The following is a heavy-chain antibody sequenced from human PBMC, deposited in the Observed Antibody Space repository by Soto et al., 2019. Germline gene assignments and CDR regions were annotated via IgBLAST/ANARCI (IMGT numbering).Heavy chain of an antibody. D-gene: IGHD3-16*01. CDR1: GFTLSNYA. V-gene: IGHV3-48*02. CDR3: ARIKLVEFFFINVDVYDMDV. J-gene: IGHJ6*02. CDR2: ISSDSRYI. Sequence: EVQLVESGGGLVQPGGSLRLSCAASGFTLSNYAVNWVRQAPGKGLEWVSYISSDSRYIYYGDSVKGRFTISRDNARNSVYLQMNSLRDEDTAVYYCARIKLVEFFFINVDVYDMDVWGQGTPVTLSS.